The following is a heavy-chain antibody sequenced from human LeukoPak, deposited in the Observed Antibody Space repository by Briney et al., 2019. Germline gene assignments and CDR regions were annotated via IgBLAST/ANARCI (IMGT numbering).Heavy chain of an antibody. CDR3: ARGDFDWNFDY. CDR2: IYSGGST. D-gene: IGHD3-9*01. J-gene: IGHJ4*02. Sequence: GGSLRLSCAASGFTVSSNYMSWVRQAPGKGLEWVSVIYSGGSTYYADSVKGRFTNSRDNSKNTLYLQMNSLRAEDTAVYYCARGDFDWNFDYWGQGTLVTVSS. CDR1: GFTVSSNY. V-gene: IGHV3-66*01.